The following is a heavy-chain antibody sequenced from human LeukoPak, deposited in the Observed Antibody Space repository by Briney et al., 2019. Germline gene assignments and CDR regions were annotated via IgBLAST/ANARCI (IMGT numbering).Heavy chain of an antibody. CDR2: IYYCGST. J-gene: IGHJ4*02. Sequence: TRSLTCTVSGGSISSGGYYWSWIRQHPGKGLEWIGYIYYCGSTYYNPSLKSRLTISVDTSKNQFSLKLSSVSAADTAVYYCARGGGDVYNVFDYWGQGTRVRLSS. CDR1: GGSISSGGYY. V-gene: IGHV4-31*03. CDR3: ARGGGDVYNVFDY. D-gene: IGHD5-24*01.